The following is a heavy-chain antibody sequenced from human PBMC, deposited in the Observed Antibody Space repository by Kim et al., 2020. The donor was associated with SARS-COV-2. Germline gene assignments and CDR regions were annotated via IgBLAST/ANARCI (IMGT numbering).Heavy chain of an antibody. CDR3: ARDQGIYCSSTSCRYGMDV. CDR1: GYTFTSYA. V-gene: IGHV1-3*01. J-gene: IGHJ6*02. D-gene: IGHD2-2*01. CDR2: INVGNGNT. Sequence: ASVKVSCKASGYTFTSYAMHWVRQAPGQRLEWMGWINVGNGNTKYSQKFQGRVTITRDTSASTAYMELSSLSSEDTAVYYCARDQGIYCSSTSCRYGMDVWGQGTTVTVSS.